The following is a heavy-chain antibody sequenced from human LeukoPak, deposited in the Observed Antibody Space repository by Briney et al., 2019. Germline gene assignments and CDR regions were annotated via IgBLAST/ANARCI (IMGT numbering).Heavy chain of an antibody. J-gene: IGHJ6*03. V-gene: IGHV1-69*05. CDR3: ARSHVVVPADRYYYYYYMDV. D-gene: IGHD2-2*01. CDR1: GGTFSSYA. Sequence: SVKVSCKASGGTFSSYAISWVRQAPGQGLEWMGRIIPIFGTANYAQKFQGRVTITTDESTSTAYMELSSLRSEDTAVYYCARSHVVVPADRYYYYYYMDVWGKGTTVTVSS. CDR2: IIPIFGTA.